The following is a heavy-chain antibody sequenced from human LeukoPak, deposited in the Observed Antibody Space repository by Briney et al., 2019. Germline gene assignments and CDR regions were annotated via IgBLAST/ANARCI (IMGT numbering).Heavy chain of an antibody. J-gene: IGHJ5*02. Sequence: GASVKVSCKASGYTFTSYDINWVRQATGQGLEWMGWMNPNSGNTGYAQKFQGRVTMTRNTSISTAYMELCSLKSEDTAVYYCARRGILRYFRYWFDPWGQGTLVTVSS. CDR1: GYTFTSYD. CDR2: MNPNSGNT. CDR3: ARRGILRYFRYWFDP. D-gene: IGHD3-9*01. V-gene: IGHV1-8*01.